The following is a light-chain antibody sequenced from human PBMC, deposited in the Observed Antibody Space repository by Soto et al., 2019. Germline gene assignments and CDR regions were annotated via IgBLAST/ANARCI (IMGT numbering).Light chain of an antibody. CDR2: KAS. CDR3: QQYNSYPFT. V-gene: IGKV1-5*03. CDR1: QSISSW. J-gene: IGKJ3*01. Sequence: DIQMTQSPSTLSASVGDRVTITFRSSQSISSWLAWYQQKPGKAPKLLIYKASSLESGVPSRFSVSGSGTEFTLTISSLQPDDFATYYCQQYNSYPFTFGPGTKVDIK.